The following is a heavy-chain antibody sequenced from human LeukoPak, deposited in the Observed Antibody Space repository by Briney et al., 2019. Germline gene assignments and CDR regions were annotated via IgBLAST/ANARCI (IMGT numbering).Heavy chain of an antibody. J-gene: IGHJ3*02. V-gene: IGHV3-11*01. CDR2: ISSSGSTI. Sequence: GGSLRLSCAASGFTFSDYYMSWIRQAPGKGLEWVSYISSSGSTIYYADSVKGRFTISRDNAKNSLYLQMNSLRAEDTAVYYCASVWGDIPVLGRGDAFDIWGQGTMVTVSS. CDR3: ASVWGDIPVLGRGDAFDI. D-gene: IGHD3-16*01. CDR1: GFTFSDYY.